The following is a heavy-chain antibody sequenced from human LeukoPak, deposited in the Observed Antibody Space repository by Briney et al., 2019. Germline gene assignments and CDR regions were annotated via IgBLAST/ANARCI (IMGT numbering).Heavy chain of an antibody. J-gene: IGHJ4*02. CDR2: INPNSGGT. CDR3: ATAPLDILTGYYTPPYDY. CDR1: GYTFTGYY. D-gene: IGHD3-9*01. V-gene: IGHV1-2*02. Sequence: GASVKVSCKASGYTFTGYYMHWVRQAPGQGLEWMGWINPNSGGTNYAQKFQGRVTMTEDTSTDTAYMELSSLRSEDTAVYYCATAPLDILTGYYTPPYDYWGQGTLVTVSS.